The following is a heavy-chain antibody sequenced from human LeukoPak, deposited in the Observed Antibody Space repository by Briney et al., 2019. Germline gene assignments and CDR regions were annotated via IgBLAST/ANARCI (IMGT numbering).Heavy chain of an antibody. D-gene: IGHD1-26*01. CDR2: IYTSGST. CDR3: ARESRDSGSPGHFDY. Sequence: SQTLSLTCTVSGGSISSGSYYWSWIRQPAGKGLEWIGRIYTSGSTNYNPSLKSRVTISVDTSKNQFSLKLSSVTAADTAVYYCARESRDSGSPGHFDYWGQGTLVTVSS. CDR1: GGSISSGSYY. J-gene: IGHJ4*02. V-gene: IGHV4-61*02.